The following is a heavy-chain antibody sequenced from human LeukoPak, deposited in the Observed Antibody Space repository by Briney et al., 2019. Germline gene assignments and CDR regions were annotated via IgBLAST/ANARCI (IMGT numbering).Heavy chain of an antibody. D-gene: IGHD3-3*01. V-gene: IGHV3-74*01. CDR2: INSDGSST. J-gene: IGHJ4*02. CDR1: GFTFDDYG. CDR3: ARDSSDFWSGYYIV. Sequence: GGSLRLSCAASGFTFDDYGMSWVRQAPGKGLEWVSRINSDGSSTSYADSVKGRFTISRDNAKNTLYLQMNSLRAEDTAVYYCARDSSDFWSGYYIVWGQGTLVTVSS.